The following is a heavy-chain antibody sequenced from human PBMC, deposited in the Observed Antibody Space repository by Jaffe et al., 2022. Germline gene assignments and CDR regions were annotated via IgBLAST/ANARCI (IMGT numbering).Heavy chain of an antibody. CDR2: MRGTSGIA. D-gene: IGHD3-10*01. J-gene: IGHJ6*03. CDR1: GFPFTTYA. CDR3: VKFRGSVLPNYHMDV. Sequence: EVQLLESGGGLVQPGGSLRLSCAASGFPFTTYAMSWVRQAPGKGLEWVSTMRGTSGIAYYTDSVKGRFTISRDNSKKMLYLQLNSLRVDDTAVYHCVKFRGSVLPNYHMDVWGKGTTVTVSS. V-gene: IGHV3-23*01.